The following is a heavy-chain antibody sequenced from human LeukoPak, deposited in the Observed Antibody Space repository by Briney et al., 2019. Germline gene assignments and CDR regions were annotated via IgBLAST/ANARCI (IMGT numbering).Heavy chain of an antibody. J-gene: IGHJ3*02. D-gene: IGHD3-10*01. CDR2: IYTSGST. CDR3: ARGFGGRTAEAFGI. V-gene: IGHV4-4*07. Sequence: SETLSLTCTVSGDSISNYYWSWIRQPAGKGLEWIGRIYTSGSTDYNPSLKSRVTMSVDTSKNQFSLKLSSVTAADTAVYYCARGFGGRTAEAFGIWGQGTMVTVSS. CDR1: GDSISNYY.